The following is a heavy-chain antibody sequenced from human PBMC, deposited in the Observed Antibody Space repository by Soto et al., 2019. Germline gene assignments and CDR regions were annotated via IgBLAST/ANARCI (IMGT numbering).Heavy chain of an antibody. V-gene: IGHV4-59*08. Sequence: PSETLSLTCTVSGDSISSYYWSWIRQPPGKGLEWIGYIYYSGSTNYNPSLKSRVTISVDTSKNQFSLKLTSVTAADTAVYYCASIKVSKSYWFDPWGQGTLVTVSS. D-gene: IGHD1-20*01. CDR2: IYYSGST. CDR3: ASIKVSKSYWFDP. CDR1: GDSISSYY. J-gene: IGHJ5*02.